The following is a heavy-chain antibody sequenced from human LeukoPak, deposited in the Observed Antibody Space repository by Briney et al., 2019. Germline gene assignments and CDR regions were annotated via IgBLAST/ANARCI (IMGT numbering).Heavy chain of an antibody. D-gene: IGHD3-10*01. J-gene: IGHJ4*02. V-gene: IGHV1-58*02. CDR3: AGTPWFGELTLDY. CDR1: GFTFTSST. Sequence: GTSVKVSCKASGFTFTSSTIQWVRQARGQRLEWIGWIVVGRGNTNYAQKFQERVIITRDMSTTTVYMELSSLRSEDTAVYYCAGTPWFGELTLDYWGQGTLVTVSS. CDR2: IVVGRGNT.